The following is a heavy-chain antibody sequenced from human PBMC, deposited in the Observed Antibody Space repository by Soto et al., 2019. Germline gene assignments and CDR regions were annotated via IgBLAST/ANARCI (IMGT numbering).Heavy chain of an antibody. CDR3: ARSFAYGSGSSLYYYYGMDV. D-gene: IGHD3-10*01. V-gene: IGHV1-69*02. J-gene: IGHJ6*02. CDR2: IIPILGIA. Sequence: SVKVSCKASGGTFSSYTISWVRQAPGQGLEWMGRIIPILGIANYAQKFQGRVTITADKSTSTAYMELSSLRSEDTAVYYCARSFAYGSGSSLYYYYGMDVWGQGTTVTVSS. CDR1: GGTFSSYT.